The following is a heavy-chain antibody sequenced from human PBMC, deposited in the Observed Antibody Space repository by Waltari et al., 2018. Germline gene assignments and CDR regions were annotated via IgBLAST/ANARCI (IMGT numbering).Heavy chain of an antibody. D-gene: IGHD1-1*01. CDR2: MNPNSVTA. Sequence: QVQLVQSGAEVKKPGASVKVSCQTSGYTFTSADINWVRQAPGQGLEWMGWMNPNSVTAGAAQKFQGRLSMTSDTSSGTAYMELTNLTPDDTAIYFCARERGPDNNYLVSWGQGTLVTVSS. J-gene: IGHJ4*02. CDR1: GYTFTSAD. CDR3: ARERGPDNNYLVS. V-gene: IGHV1-8*01.